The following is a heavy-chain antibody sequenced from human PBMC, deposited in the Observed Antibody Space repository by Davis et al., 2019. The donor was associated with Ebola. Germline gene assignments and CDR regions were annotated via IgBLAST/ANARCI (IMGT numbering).Heavy chain of an antibody. V-gene: IGHV4-39*01. CDR1: GGSISSSSYY. J-gene: IGHJ4*02. D-gene: IGHD3-9*01. Sequence: MPSETLSLTCTVSGGSISSSSYYWGWIRQPPGKGLEWIGSIYYSGSTNYNPSLKSRVTISVDTSKNQFSLRLSPVTAADTAVYYCGRQIWERYDILTGHYRTPYYFDYWGQGTLVTVSS. CDR3: GRQIWERYDILTGHYRTPYYFDY. CDR2: IYYSGST.